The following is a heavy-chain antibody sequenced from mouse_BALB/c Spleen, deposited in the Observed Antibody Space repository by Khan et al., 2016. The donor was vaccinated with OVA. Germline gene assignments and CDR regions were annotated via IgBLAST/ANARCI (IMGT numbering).Heavy chain of an antibody. CDR2: IYPGTDNT. V-gene: IGHV1S132*01. CDR3: AREEALYYFDY. CDR1: GYIFTSYW. D-gene: IGHD3-2*02. J-gene: IGHJ2*01. Sequence: QVQLKESGTELARPGASVKLSCKTSGYIFTSYWIHWVKQRSGQGLEWIARIYPGTDNTYYNEKLKDKAIMTVDKSSSTAYMQLSSLKSEDSAVYFCAREEALYYFDYWGQGTTLTVSS.